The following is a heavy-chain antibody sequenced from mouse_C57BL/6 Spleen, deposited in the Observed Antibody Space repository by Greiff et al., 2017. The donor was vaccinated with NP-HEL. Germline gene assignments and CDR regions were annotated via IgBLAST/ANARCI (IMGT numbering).Heavy chain of an antibody. D-gene: IGHD1-1*01. CDR1: GYSFTDYN. CDR2: INPNYGTT. CDR3: ARTLITTVVDYAMDY. J-gene: IGHJ4*01. V-gene: IGHV1-39*01. Sequence: EVKLMESGPELVKPGASVKISCKASGYSFTDYNMNWVKQSNGKSLEWIGVINPNYGTTSYNQKFKGKATLTVDQSSSTAYMQLNSLTSEDSAVYYCARTLITTVVDYAMDYWGQGTSVTVSS.